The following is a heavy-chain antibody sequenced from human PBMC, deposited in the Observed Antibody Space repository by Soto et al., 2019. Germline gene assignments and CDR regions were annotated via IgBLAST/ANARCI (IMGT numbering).Heavy chain of an antibody. D-gene: IGHD3-9*01. J-gene: IGHJ4*02. CDR1: GFTFSSYG. CDR2: ISYDGSNK. Sequence: QVQLVESGGGVVQPGRSLRLFCAASGFTFSSYGMHWVRQAPGKGLEWVAVISYDGSNKYYADSVKGRFTISRDNSKNTLYLQMNSLRAEDTAVYYCAKETYYDILTGYYNPPYYFDYWGQGTLVTVSS. CDR3: AKETYYDILTGYYNPPYYFDY. V-gene: IGHV3-30*18.